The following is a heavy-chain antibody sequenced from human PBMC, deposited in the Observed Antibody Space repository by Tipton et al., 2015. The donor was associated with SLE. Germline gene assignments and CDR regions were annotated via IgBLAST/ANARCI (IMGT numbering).Heavy chain of an antibody. J-gene: IGHJ6*02. Sequence: TLSLTCNVSGGSMRSYFWSWFRQPPGKRLEWIGYINNTGTTDYNPSLKGRVTISVDTPKKQFSLTLSSVTAADTAVYFCARGPRAALYYYYYYGLDVWGQGTTVTVSS. D-gene: IGHD3-16*01. CDR3: ARGPRAALYYYYYYGLDV. V-gene: IGHV4-59*01. CDR2: INNTGTT. CDR1: GGSMRSYF.